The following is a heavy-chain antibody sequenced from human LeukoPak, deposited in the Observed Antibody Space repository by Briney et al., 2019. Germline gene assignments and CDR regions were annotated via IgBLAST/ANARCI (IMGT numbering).Heavy chain of an antibody. V-gene: IGHV4-31*03. CDR1: GGSISSGGYY. D-gene: IGHD4-4*01. J-gene: IGHJ4*02. Sequence: PSETPSLTCTVSGGSISSGGYYWSWIRQHPGKGLEWIGYIYYSGSTYYNPSLKSRVTISVDTSKNQFSLKLSSVTAADTAVYYCARGRLQTGREVDYWGQGSLVTVSS. CDR2: IYYSGST. CDR3: ARGRLQTGREVDY.